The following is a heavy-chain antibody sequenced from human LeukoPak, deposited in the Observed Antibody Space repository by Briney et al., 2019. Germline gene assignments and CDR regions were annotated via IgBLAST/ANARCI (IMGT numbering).Heavy chain of an antibody. CDR1: GFTFSSYW. CDR3: AGVQLDGFCTY. J-gene: IGHJ4*02. Sequence: GGSLRLSCAASGFTFSSYWMHWVRQVPGKGLVWVSHINRDGSTPKYADSVKGRFTISRDNAKNTLYLQMNSLRDEDTAVYYCAGVQLDGFCTYWGQGTLVTVSS. CDR2: INRDGSTP. V-gene: IGHV3-74*03. D-gene: IGHD3-3*01.